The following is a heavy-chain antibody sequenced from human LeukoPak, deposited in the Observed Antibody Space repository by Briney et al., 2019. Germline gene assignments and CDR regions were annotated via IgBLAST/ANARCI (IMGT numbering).Heavy chain of an antibody. CDR1: GFTFSSYA. V-gene: IGHV3-23*01. CDR2: ISGSGGST. J-gene: IGHJ4*02. CDR3: ARDREEWELPLGHFDY. Sequence: GGSLRLSCAASGFTFSSYAMSWVRQAPGKGLEWVSAISGSGGSTYYADSVKGRFTISRDNSKNTLYLQMNSLRAEDTAVYYCARDREEWELPLGHFDYWGQGTLVTVSS. D-gene: IGHD1-26*01.